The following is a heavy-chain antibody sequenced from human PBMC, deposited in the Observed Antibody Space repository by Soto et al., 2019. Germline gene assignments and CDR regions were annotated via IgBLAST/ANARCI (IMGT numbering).Heavy chain of an antibody. V-gene: IGHV1-24*01. CDR1: GYTLTELS. J-gene: IGHJ6*02. CDR2: FDPEDGET. D-gene: IGHD3-10*01. Sequence: ASVKVSCKVSGYTLTELSMHWVRQAPGKGLEWMGGFDPEDGETIYAQKFQGRVTMTEDTSTDTAYMELSSLRSEDTAVYYCATRYGSGSYYYYYGMDVWGQGTTVTVSS. CDR3: ATRYGSGSYYYYYGMDV.